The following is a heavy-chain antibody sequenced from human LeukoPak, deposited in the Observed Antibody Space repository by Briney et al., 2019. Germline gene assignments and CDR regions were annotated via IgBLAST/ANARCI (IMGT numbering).Heavy chain of an antibody. CDR1: GFPFSDYW. CDR2: INQDGSEQ. J-gene: IGHJ4*02. V-gene: IGHV3-7*01. CDR3: SRSLDY. Sequence: PGGSLRLSCAASGFPFSDYWMDWVRHAPGKGMEWVANINQDGSEQYYAASVKGRFTISRDNAKNSLYLQMNILRAEDTAVYYCSRSLDYLGQGALVTVSS.